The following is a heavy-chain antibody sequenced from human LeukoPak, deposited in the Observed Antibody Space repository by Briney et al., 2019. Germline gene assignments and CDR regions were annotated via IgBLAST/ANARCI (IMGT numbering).Heavy chain of an antibody. CDR1: GFTFDDYA. V-gene: IGHV3-9*01. CDR3: ARGPGSRGGYYVGDF. D-gene: IGHD3-16*01. CDR2: ISWNSGTI. Sequence: TGGSLRLSCAASGFTFDDYAMHWVRQAPGKGLEWVSGISWNSGTIGYADSVKDRFTISRDNAKNTLYLQMNSLRAEDTAVYYCARGPGSRGGYYVGDFWGQGTLVTVSS. J-gene: IGHJ4*02.